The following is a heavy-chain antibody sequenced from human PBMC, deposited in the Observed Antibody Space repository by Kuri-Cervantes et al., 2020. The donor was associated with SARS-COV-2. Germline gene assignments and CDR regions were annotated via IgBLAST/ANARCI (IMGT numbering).Heavy chain of an antibody. CDR2: INPNSGGT. Sequence: ASVKVSCKASGYTFTGYYMHWVRQAPGQGLEWMGWINPNSGGTNYAQKFQGRVTMTRDTSISTAYMELSRLRSDDTAVYYCARDCTSFGYSYGHVLDIWGQGTMVTVSS. V-gene: IGHV1-2*02. J-gene: IGHJ3*02. CDR1: GYTFTGYY. CDR3: ARDCTSFGYSYGHVLDI. D-gene: IGHD5-18*01.